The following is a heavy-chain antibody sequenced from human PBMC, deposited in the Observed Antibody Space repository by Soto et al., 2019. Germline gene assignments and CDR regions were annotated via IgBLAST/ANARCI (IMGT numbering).Heavy chain of an antibody. J-gene: IGHJ6*02. CDR2: IYYSGST. CDR1: GGSISSGDSY. V-gene: IGHV4-30-4*01. Sequence: SETLSLTCTVSGGSISSGDSYWNWIRQPPGKGLEWIGYIYYSGSTYYSPSLKSRLTISIDTSKNQFSLKLRSVTAADTALYYCARQGFGVLHGLVDVWGQGTTVTVSS. CDR3: ARQGFGVLHGLVDV. D-gene: IGHD3-10*01.